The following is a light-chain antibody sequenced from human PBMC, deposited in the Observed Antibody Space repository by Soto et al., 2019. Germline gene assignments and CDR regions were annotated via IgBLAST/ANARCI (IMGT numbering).Light chain of an antibody. CDR1: QGISNW. Sequence: DIQMTQSPSSVSASVGDRVTITCRASQGISNWLAWYQQKPGKAPKLLIYDASSLESGGPSRFSGSRSGTDFTLTISNLQPEDVATSYCQQPKSLPRTVGGGTKVDIK. CDR3: QQPKSLPRT. J-gene: IGKJ4*01. CDR2: DAS. V-gene: IGKV1-12*01.